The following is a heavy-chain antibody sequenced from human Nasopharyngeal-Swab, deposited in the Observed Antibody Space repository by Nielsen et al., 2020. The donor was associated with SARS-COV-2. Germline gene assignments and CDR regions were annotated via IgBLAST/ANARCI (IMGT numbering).Heavy chain of an antibody. Sequence: GGSLRLSCAGSGFTFGSFGMTWVRQAPGKGLEWVANIKQDGSEKYYVDSVKGRFTISRDNAKNSLYLQMNSLRAEDTAVYYCASLSSSSWFFDYWGQGTLVTVSS. CDR3: ASLSSSSWFFDY. J-gene: IGHJ4*02. CDR1: GFTFGSFG. D-gene: IGHD6-13*01. CDR2: IKQDGSEK. V-gene: IGHV3-7*01.